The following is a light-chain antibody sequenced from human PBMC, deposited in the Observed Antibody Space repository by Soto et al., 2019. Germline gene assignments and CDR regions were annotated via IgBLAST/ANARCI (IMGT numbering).Light chain of an antibody. CDR3: ASWDDSLNGVV. J-gene: IGLJ2*01. CDR2: RNN. Sequence: QSVLTQPPSASGTPGQRVTISCSGSSSNIGSNTVNWYQHLPGTAPKLLIDRNNQRPSGVPDRFSGSKPGTSASLAISGLQSEDEADYYCASWDDSLNGVVFGGGTKLTVL. CDR1: SSNIGSNT. V-gene: IGLV1-44*01.